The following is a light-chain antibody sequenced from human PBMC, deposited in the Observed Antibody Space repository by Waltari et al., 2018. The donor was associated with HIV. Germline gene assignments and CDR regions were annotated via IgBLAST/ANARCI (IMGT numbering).Light chain of an antibody. J-gene: IGKJ4*01. CDR2: LAS. Sequence: DILMTQSPVSLAVSLGARATINCKSRQTLLYSSNNKNYLAWYQHKPGQPPKLLIYLASTRQLGVPDRFSGSRSGTNFTLAISNLQSEDVATYYCQQYYRTPLTFGGGTKVGLK. CDR1: QTLLYSSNNKNY. CDR3: QQYYRTPLT. V-gene: IGKV4-1*01.